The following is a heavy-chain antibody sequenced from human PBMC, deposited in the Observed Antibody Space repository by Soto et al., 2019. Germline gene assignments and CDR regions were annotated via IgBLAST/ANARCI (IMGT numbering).Heavy chain of an antibody. CDR2: ISGSGGST. V-gene: IGHV3-23*01. D-gene: IGHD3-16*01. J-gene: IGHJ6*02. CDR3: AKSFTGSPPTVFYYYYGMDV. CDR1: GFTFSSYA. Sequence: PGGSLRLSCAASGFTFSSYAMSWVRQAPGKGLEWVSAISGSGGSTYYADSVKGRFTISRDNSKSTLYLQMNSLRAEDTAVYYCAKSFTGSPPTVFYYYYGMDVWGQGTTVTVSS.